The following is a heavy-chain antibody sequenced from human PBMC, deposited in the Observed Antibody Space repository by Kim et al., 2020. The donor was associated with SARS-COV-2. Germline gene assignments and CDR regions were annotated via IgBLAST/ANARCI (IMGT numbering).Heavy chain of an antibody. CDR3: AKVAAPYGVQGRLDP. CDR1: GASLRNSIYY. D-gene: IGHD6-13*01. Sequence: SETLSLTCTVSGASLRNSIYYWAWIRQPPGKGLQWIGMSYYRGTTYYNPSLKRRVSMSVDTSKNQVFLQKTPMTASDTAFYFCAKVAAPYGVQGRLDPWG. CDR2: SYYRGTT. J-gene: IGHJ5*02. V-gene: IGHV4-39*01.